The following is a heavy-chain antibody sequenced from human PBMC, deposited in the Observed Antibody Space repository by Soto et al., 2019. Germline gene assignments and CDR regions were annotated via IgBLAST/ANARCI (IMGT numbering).Heavy chain of an antibody. J-gene: IGHJ5*02. CDR1: GDSVSSNRAA. V-gene: IGHV6-1*01. CDR3: ARAKAYYYDSSGPREFDP. CDR2: TYYRSKWYN. D-gene: IGHD3-22*01. Sequence: PSQTLSLTCAISGDSVSSNRAAWNWIRQSPSRGLEWLGRTYYRSKWYNDYAVSMKSRITINPDTSKNQFSLQLNSVTPEDTAVYYCARAKAYYYDSSGPREFDPWGQGTLVTVSS.